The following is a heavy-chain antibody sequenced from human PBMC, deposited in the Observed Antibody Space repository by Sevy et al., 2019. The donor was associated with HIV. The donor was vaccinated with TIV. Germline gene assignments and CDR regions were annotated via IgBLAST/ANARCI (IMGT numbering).Heavy chain of an antibody. CDR1: GFTFNNYG. J-gene: IGHJ3*02. Sequence: GGSLRLSCAASGFTFNNYGMHWVRQAPGKGLEWMALISYDGSNKYYADSVKGRFTISRDNSKNTLYLQMNSLRAEDTAVYYCAKGSSAYRTYDAFDIWGQGTMVTVSS. CDR3: AKGSSAYRTYDAFDI. V-gene: IGHV3-30*18. CDR2: ISYDGSNK. D-gene: IGHD3-22*01.